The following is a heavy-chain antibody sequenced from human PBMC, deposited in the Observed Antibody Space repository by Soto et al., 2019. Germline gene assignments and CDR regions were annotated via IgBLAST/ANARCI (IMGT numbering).Heavy chain of an antibody. CDR3: ARTEDSDSRGDADWFDP. CDR1: GASISSDY. V-gene: IGHV4-59*12. J-gene: IGHJ5*02. CDR2: TYPSGST. D-gene: IGHD3-22*01. Sequence: QVQLQESGPGLVKPSETLSLTCTVSGASISSDYWSWIRQPPGKGLEWIGYTYPSGSTNYNPSFKSRVTISVDTSKHQFSLKLSSVTAADTAVYYCARTEDSDSRGDADWFDPWGQGILVTVSS.